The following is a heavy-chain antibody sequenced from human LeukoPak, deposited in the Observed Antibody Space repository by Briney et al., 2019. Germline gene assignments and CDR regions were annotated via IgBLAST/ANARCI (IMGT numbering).Heavy chain of an antibody. D-gene: IGHD2/OR15-2a*01. V-gene: IGHV4-59*08. CDR2: IYYSGSI. CDR3: AGHHPRNTVDF. CDR1: GGSISSYY. Sequence: SETLSLTCTVSGGSISSYYWSWIRQPPGKGLEWIGYIYYSGSINHNPSLKGRVTISLDTSKNQFSLKLSSVTAADTAVYYCAGHHPRNTVDFWGQGTLVTVSS. J-gene: IGHJ4*02.